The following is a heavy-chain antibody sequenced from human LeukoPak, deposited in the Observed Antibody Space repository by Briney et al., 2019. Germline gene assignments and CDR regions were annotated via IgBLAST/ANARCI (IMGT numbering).Heavy chain of an antibody. CDR1: GGSVTSGGFY. J-gene: IGHJ5*02. V-gene: IGHV4-39*01. Sequence: SETLSLTCSVSGGSVTSGGFYWGWLRQPPGKGPEWIATIYYTGSTYYNPSLKSRVTISIDTSKNQFSLGLTSVTATDTAVYHCARHSGSGSLSRPFDPWGQGTLVTVSS. CDR3: ARHSGSGSLSRPFDP. D-gene: IGHD3-10*01. CDR2: IYYTGST.